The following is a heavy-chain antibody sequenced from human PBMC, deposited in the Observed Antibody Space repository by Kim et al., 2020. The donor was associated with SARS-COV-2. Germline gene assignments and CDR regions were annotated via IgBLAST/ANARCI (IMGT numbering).Heavy chain of an antibody. J-gene: IGHJ4*02. V-gene: IGHV3-7*03. CDR2: INEDGSLK. CDR1: GFTFSRSW. Sequence: GGSLRLSCAASGFTFSRSWMGWVRQAPGKGLEWLANINEDGSLKAYVDSVKGRFTISRDNAENSLHLQMDSLKVEDTAVYYCASSIAAVDIFDYWGQGTL. D-gene: IGHD6-13*01. CDR3: ASSIAAVDIFDY.